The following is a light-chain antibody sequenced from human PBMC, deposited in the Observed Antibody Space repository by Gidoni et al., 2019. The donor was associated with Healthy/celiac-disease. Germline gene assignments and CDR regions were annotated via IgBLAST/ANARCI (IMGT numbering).Light chain of an antibody. V-gene: IGKV1-6*01. CDR1: QGIRND. CDR2: AAS. CDR3: LQDYNYPYT. J-gene: IGKJ2*01. Sequence: AIQMTPSSSSLSASVGDRVTITCRASQGIRNDLGWYQQKPGKAPKLLIYAASSLQSGVPTRFSGSGSGTEFTLNISSLQPEDFATYYCLQDYNYPYTFGQGTKLEIK.